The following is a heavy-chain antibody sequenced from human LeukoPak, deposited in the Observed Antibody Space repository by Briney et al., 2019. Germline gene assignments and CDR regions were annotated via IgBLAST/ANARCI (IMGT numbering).Heavy chain of an antibody. D-gene: IGHD2-2*02. CDR3: ARVYCSTTSCYSFDY. J-gene: IGHJ4*02. CDR1: GGSISRYY. CDR2: IYYSGGT. Sequence: KSSETLSLTCTVSGGSISRYYWSWIRQPPGKGLEWIGSIYYSGGTYYNPSLKSRVTISVDPSKNQFSLKLTSVTAADTAVYYCARVYCSTTSCYSFDYWGQGTLVTVSS. V-gene: IGHV4-59*05.